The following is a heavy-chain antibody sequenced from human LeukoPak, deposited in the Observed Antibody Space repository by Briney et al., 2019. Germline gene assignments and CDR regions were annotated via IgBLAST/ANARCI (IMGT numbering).Heavy chain of an antibody. J-gene: IGHJ4*02. CDR2: IYGGGGT. D-gene: IGHD3-3*01. CDR3: AREGGGPSGPLDY. V-gene: IGHV3-66*01. Sequence: WGVLRLSCAASGFTVSINYMTWVRQAPGTGLEWVSVIYGGGGTYYADSVKGRFTISRDNSKNTLYLQMNSLRDEGTAVYYFAREGGGPSGPLDYWGQGTLVTVSS. CDR1: GFTVSINY.